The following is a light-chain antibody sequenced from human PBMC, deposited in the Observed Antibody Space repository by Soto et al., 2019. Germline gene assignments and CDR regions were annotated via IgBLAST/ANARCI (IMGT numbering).Light chain of an antibody. Sequence: QPVLTQPPSVSGAPGQRVTISCTGSSSNIGAGYDVHWYQQLPGTAPKLLISGNSNRPSGVPDRFSGSKSGTSASLAITGLQAEDEADYYCQYYDSSLSGSVFGGGTKVTVL. CDR1: SSNIGAGYD. V-gene: IGLV1-40*01. CDR3: QYYDSSLSGSV. J-gene: IGLJ3*02. CDR2: GNS.